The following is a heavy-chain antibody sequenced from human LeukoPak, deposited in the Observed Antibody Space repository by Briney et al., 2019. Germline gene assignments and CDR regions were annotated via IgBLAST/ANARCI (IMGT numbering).Heavy chain of an antibody. J-gene: IGHJ4*02. CDR1: GFIFSYYG. V-gene: IGHV3-33*06. CDR3: AKDTRSGYYESRLDW. Sequence: GGSLRLSCAASGFIFSYYGMHWVRQAPGEGLEWVAVIWYDGSNRYYADSLKGRFTISSDNSKNTLYLQMNSLTADDTAVYYCAKDTRSGYYESRLDWWGQGTLVTVSS. D-gene: IGHD3-22*01. CDR2: IWYDGSNR.